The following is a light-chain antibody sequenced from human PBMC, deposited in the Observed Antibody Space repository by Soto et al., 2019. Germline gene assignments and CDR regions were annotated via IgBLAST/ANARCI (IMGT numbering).Light chain of an antibody. CDR3: QQTYSNALS. J-gene: IGKJ4*01. Sequence: DIQLSQASPSLSASLGDRVTIACRASQNIASYLNWLQQIQGKAPKVLIYASSSLQSGVPSRFSGSRSGTDFTLSLSSLQPEDVETDYCQQTYSNALSFGGGTKVDIK. CDR1: QNIASY. V-gene: IGKV1-39*01. CDR2: ASS.